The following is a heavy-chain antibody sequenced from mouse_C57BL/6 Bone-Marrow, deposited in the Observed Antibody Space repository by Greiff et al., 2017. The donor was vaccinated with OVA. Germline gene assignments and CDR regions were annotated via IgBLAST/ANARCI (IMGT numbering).Heavy chain of an antibody. CDR3: ARRTLGWFAY. J-gene: IGHJ3*01. CDR1: GFTFSDYG. V-gene: IGHV5-17*01. CDR2: ISSGSSTI. D-gene: IGHD2-10*02. Sequence: EVQRVESGGGLVKPGGSLKLSCAASGFTFSDYGMHWVRQAPEKGLEWVAYISSGSSTIYYADSVKGRFTISRDNAKNTLFLQMTSLRSEDTAMYYCARRTLGWFAYWGQGTLVTVSA.